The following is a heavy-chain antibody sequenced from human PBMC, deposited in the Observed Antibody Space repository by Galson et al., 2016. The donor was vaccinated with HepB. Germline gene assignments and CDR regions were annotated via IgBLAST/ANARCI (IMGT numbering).Heavy chain of an antibody. D-gene: IGHD3-10*01. Sequence: SETLSLTCTVSGDSVSSGNYYWTWIRQPPGKGLECIGHIYYTGSTHYNPSLKSRVTISIDTSKNQFSLKLSSVTAADTAVYYCVRRDYYGSGGYVSWGQGTLVTVSS. CDR3: VRRDYYGSGGYVS. V-gene: IGHV4-61*01. J-gene: IGHJ4*02. CDR2: IYYTGST. CDR1: GDSVSSGNYY.